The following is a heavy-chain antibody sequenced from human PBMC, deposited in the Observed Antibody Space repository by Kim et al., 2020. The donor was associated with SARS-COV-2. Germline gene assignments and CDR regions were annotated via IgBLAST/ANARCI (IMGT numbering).Heavy chain of an antibody. J-gene: IGHJ2*01. V-gene: IGHV4-39*07. CDR2: T. Sequence: TYSNPSLKSRVTISVDTSKNQFSLKLSSVTAADTAVYYCARFPGYSSADLWGRGTLVTVSS. D-gene: IGHD6-19*01. CDR3: ARFPGYSSADL.